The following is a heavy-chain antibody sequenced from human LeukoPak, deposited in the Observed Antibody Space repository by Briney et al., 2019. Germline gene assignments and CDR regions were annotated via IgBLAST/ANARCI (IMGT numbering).Heavy chain of an antibody. V-gene: IGHV4-38-2*02. D-gene: IGHD3-10*01. CDR3: ARVRIYGSGSDHFDY. CDR1: GYSVRSGYY. J-gene: IGHJ4*02. Sequence: SETLSLTCTVSGYSVRSGYYWGWIRQPPGKGLEWIGSMYHSGSTYYNPSLRSRVIISVDTSKNQFSLKLSSVTAADTAVYYCARVRIYGSGSDHFDYWGQGTLVTVSS. CDR2: MYHSGST.